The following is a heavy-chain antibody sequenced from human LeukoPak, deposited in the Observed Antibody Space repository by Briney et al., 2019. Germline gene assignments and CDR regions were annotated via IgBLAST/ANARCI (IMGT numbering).Heavy chain of an antibody. V-gene: IGHV3-74*01. CDR2: INTDGSST. CDR1: GFTFSSYW. CDR3: ARGSNYDFWSGYYTDDAFDI. D-gene: IGHD3-3*01. J-gene: IGHJ3*02. Sequence: GGSLRLSCAASGFTFSSYWMHWVRQAPGKGLVWVSRINTDGSSTSYADSVKGRFTISRDNAKNTLYLQMNSLRAEDTAVYYCARGSNYDFWSGYYTDDAFDIWGQGTMVTVSS.